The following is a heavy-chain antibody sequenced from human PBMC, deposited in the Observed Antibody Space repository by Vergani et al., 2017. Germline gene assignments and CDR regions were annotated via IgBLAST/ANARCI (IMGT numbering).Heavy chain of an antibody. CDR1: CYSISSGYY. Sequence: QVQLHESCPGLVKPSETLSLTFSVFCYSISSGYYWGWIRQPPGKGLEWIGSFFHSGSTYYNPSLKSRVTISVDTSKNQFFLKLSYLTAAATAVYYCSRDGQYSSGWRWEWGQGTLVTVSS. CDR3: SRDGQYSSGWRWE. V-gene: IGHV4-38-2*02. D-gene: IGHD6-19*01. J-gene: IGHJ4*01. CDR2: FFHSGST.